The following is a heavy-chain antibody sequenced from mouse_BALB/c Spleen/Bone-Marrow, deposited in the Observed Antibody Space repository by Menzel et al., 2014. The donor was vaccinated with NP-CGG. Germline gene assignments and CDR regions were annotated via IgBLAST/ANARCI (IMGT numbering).Heavy chain of an antibody. CDR3: ARSGSSSGYFDY. D-gene: IGHD1-1*01. V-gene: IGHV5-17*02. Sequence: EVQRVESGGGLVQPGGSRKLSCAASGFTFSSFGMHWVRQAPEKGLEWVAYISSGSSTIYYADTVMGLFTISRDNPKNTLFLQMTSLRSEDTAMYYCARSGSSSGYFDYWGQGTTLTVSS. J-gene: IGHJ2*01. CDR1: GFTFSSFG. CDR2: ISSGSSTI.